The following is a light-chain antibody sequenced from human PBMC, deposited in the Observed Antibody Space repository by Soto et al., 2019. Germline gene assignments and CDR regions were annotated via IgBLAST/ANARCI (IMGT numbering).Light chain of an antibody. CDR1: SSDVGGYNY. CDR2: DVS. CDR3: SSYTTSNTRQIV. V-gene: IGLV2-14*03. J-gene: IGLJ1*01. Sequence: VLTQPASVSGSPGQSITISCTGTSSDVGGYNYVSWYQHHPGNAPKLIIYDVSNRPSGVSIRFSGSKSDNTASLTISGLQPEDEADYHCSSYTTSNTRQIVFGTGTKVTVL.